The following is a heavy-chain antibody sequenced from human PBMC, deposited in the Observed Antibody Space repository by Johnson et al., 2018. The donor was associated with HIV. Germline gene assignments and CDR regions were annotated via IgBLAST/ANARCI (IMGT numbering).Heavy chain of an antibody. Sequence: VQLVESGGGLVQPGGSLRLSCAVSGFTVSSNYMSWVRQAPGKGLEWVSVIYSGGRTYYADSVKGRFTISRDNAKNSLYLQMNSLRGEDTALYYCARKGDAFDIWGQGTKVTVSA. V-gene: IGHV3-66*01. CDR3: ARKGDAFDI. CDR1: GFTVSSNY. J-gene: IGHJ3*02. CDR2: IYSGGRT.